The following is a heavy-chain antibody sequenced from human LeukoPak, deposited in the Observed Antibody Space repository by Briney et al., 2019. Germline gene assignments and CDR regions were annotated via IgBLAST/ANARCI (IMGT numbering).Heavy chain of an antibody. D-gene: IGHD2-15*01. V-gene: IGHV3-23*01. Sequence: GGSLRLSCAASGFTFSNFLMTWVRQAPGKGPEWVSAISGSGGDTYYADSVRGRFTISRDNSKNTLYLQMNSLRAEDTAVYYCARDVGDCSGGSCYTSDFDYWGQGTLVTVSS. CDR2: ISGSGGDT. CDR1: GFTFSNFL. J-gene: IGHJ4*02. CDR3: ARDVGDCSGGSCYTSDFDY.